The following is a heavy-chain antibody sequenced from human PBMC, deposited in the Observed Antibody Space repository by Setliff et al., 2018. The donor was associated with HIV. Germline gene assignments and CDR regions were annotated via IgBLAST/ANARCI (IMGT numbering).Heavy chain of an antibody. CDR3: ARDSYYYHGSGYYYYYFDH. V-gene: IGHV4-4*07. Sequence: PSETLSPTCNVSGDSISSYYWSWIRQPAGKRLEWIGHIYSSGSANYNPSLKSRVTMSVDTSNNQFSLKLNSVTAADTAVYYCARDSYYYHGSGYYYYYFDHWGQGTLVTVSS. CDR2: IYSSGSA. J-gene: IGHJ4*02. D-gene: IGHD3-22*01. CDR1: GDSISSYY.